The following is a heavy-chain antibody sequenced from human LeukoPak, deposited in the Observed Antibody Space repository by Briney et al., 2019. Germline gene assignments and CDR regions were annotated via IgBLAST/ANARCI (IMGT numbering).Heavy chain of an antibody. CDR3: ARGDYYGSGSYYGRYFDY. D-gene: IGHD3-10*01. CDR2: IYYSGST. Sequence: PSETLSLTCTVSGGSISSYYWSWIRQPPGKGLEWIGYIYYSGSTNYNPSLKSRVTISVDTSKNQFSLKLSSVTAADTAVYYCARGDYYGSGSYYGRYFDYWGQGTLVTVSS. V-gene: IGHV4-59*12. CDR1: GGSISSYY. J-gene: IGHJ4*02.